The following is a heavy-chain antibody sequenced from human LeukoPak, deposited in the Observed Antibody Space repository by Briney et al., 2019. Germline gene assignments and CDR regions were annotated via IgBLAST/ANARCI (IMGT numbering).Heavy chain of an antibody. CDR1: GFTVITND. CDR3: ARGVEPLAANTLAY. V-gene: IGHV3-53*01. J-gene: IGHJ4*02. Sequence: GGSLRLSCAASGFTVITNDMTWVRQAPGKGLEWVSVLYSDGNTKYADSVQGRLTISRDNCKNTLYLEMNSLSPDDTAVYYCARGVEPLAANTLAYWGQGTLVTVSS. D-gene: IGHD1-14*01. CDR2: LYSDGNT.